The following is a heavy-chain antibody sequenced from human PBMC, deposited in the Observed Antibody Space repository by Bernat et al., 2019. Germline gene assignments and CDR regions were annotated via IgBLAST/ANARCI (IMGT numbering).Heavy chain of an antibody. CDR3: AKDPATGSIWNYFDY. V-gene: IGHV3-33*03. Sequence: QVQLVESGGGVVQPGRSLRLSCAASGFTFSGYAMHWVRQAPGKGLEWVALIWDDGNNKYYADSVKGRFTISRDNSKNTLSLQLDSLRVEDTAVYYCAKDPATGSIWNYFDYWGQGTLVTVSP. CDR2: IWDDGNNK. J-gene: IGHJ4*02. CDR1: GFTFSGYA. D-gene: IGHD1-1*01.